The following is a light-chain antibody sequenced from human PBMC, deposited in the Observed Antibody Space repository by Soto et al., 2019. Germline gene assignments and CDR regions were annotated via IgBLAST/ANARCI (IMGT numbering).Light chain of an antibody. CDR3: QQTYSTPHS. Sequence: DIQMTQSPSSLSAAIGDRVTITCRAGQSISNYLNWYQQKPGKAPKLLIYAASSLQSGVPSRFSGSGSWTDLTLTISSLQPEDFPTYYYQQTYSTPHSFGQGTNLHIE. CDR2: AAS. J-gene: IGKJ2*01. V-gene: IGKV1-39*01. CDR1: QSISNY.